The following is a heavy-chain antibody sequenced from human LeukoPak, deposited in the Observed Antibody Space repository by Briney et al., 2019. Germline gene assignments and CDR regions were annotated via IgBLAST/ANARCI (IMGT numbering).Heavy chain of an antibody. CDR2: IKSKVYRGTT. Sequence: KTGGSLRLSCTTSGFSFGDYAVSWFRQAPGKGLEWIGFIKSKVYRGTTEYAASVKGRFTISRDDSKSIAYLQINSLKTEDTAVYYCTAWTDLYEYWGQGTLVTVSS. D-gene: IGHD3/OR15-3a*01. CDR1: GFSFGDYA. J-gene: IGHJ4*02. V-gene: IGHV3-49*05. CDR3: TAWTDLYEY.